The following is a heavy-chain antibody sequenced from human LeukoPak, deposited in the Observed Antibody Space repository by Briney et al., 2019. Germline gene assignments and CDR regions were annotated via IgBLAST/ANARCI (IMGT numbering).Heavy chain of an antibody. CDR1: GFTFSSYV. Sequence: GGSLRLSCAASGFTFSSYVMYWVRQAPGKGLEWVAVIAYDGSNKYYADSVKGRFTISRDNSKSTLYLQMNSLRAEDTAVYYCARDGAYCSGGSCHSYNACDIWGQGTVVTVSA. CDR2: IAYDGSNK. D-gene: IGHD2-15*01. V-gene: IGHV3-30-3*01. J-gene: IGHJ3*02. CDR3: ARDGAYCSGGSCHSYNACDI.